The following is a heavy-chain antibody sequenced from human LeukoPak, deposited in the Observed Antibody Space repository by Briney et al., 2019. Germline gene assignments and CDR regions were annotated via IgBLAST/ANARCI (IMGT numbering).Heavy chain of an antibody. CDR1: GYTFTGYY. Sequence: ASVKVSCKASGYTFTGYYMHWVRQAPGQGLEWMGWINPNSGGTNYAQKFRGRVTMTRDTSTSTAYMEQSRLRSDDTAVYFCASTLYRPTGFDYWGQGTLVTVSS. V-gene: IGHV1-2*02. CDR2: INPNSGGT. J-gene: IGHJ4*02. CDR3: ASTLYRPTGFDY. D-gene: IGHD2-2*02.